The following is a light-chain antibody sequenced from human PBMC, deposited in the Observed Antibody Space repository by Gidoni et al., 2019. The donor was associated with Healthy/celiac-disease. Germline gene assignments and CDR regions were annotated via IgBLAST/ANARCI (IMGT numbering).Light chain of an antibody. J-gene: IGKJ1*01. CDR2: KAS. Sequence: DIQMTQSPSTLSASVGDRVTITCRASQSISSWLAWYQHKPGKAPKLLIYKASSLESGVPASFSSSGSRTEFTPIISSLPYDYAATYYCQQYNSEWTFGQGTKVEIK. V-gene: IGKV1-5*03. CDR1: QSISSW. CDR3: QQYNSEWT.